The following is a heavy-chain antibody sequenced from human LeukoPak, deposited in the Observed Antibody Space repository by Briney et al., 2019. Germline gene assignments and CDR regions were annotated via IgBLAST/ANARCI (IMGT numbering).Heavy chain of an antibody. CDR3: VKDKGLTALSTFDY. CDR1: GFTFSRYW. V-gene: IGHV3-7*05. J-gene: IGHJ4*02. Sequence: GGSLRLSCAASGFTFSRYWMSWVRQAPGKGLEWVAKIKYDGSERYYVDSVKGRFTISRDNAEHSLYLQMNSLGAEDTAIYYCVKDKGLTALSTFDYWGQGTLVTVSS. D-gene: IGHD2-8*01. CDR2: IKYDGSER.